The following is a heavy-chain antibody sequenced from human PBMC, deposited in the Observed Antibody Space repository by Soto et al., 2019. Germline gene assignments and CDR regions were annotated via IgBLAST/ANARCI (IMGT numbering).Heavy chain of an antibody. Sequence: SETLSLTCTVAGGSSSSYYWSWIRRPPGKGLEWIGYIYYSGSTNYNPSLKSRVTISVDTSKTQFSLKLSSVTAADTAVYYCARDLGYGAYGVYDYWGQGTLVTVSS. D-gene: IGHD4-17*01. CDR3: ARDLGYGAYGVYDY. V-gene: IGHV4-59*01. CDR1: GGSSSSYY. J-gene: IGHJ4*02. CDR2: IYYSGST.